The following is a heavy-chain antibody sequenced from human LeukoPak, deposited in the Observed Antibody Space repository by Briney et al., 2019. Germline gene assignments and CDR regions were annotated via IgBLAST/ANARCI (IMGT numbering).Heavy chain of an antibody. D-gene: IGHD4-23*01. J-gene: IGHJ4*02. V-gene: IGHV4-39*07. CDR2: IYYSGST. Sequence: SETPSLTCTVSGGSISSSSYYWGWIRQPPGKGLEWIGSIYYSGSTYYNPSLKSRVTISVDTSKNQFSLKLSSVTAADTAVYYCARALSGGNSLDYWGQGTLVTVSS. CDR3: ARALSGGNSLDY. CDR1: GGSISSSSYY.